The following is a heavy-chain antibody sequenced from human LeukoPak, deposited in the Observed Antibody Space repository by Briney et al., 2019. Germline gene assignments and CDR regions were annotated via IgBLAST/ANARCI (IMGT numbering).Heavy chain of an antibody. CDR2: IYYSGST. J-gene: IGHJ4*02. V-gene: IGHV4-59*05. CDR3: ARHSHTPSIAAAGTPFDY. D-gene: IGHD6-13*01. Sequence: PSETLSLTCTVSGGSISSYYWSWIRQPPGKGLEWIGSIYYSGSTYYNPSLKSRVTVSVDTSKNRFSLRLSSVTAADTAVYYCARHSHTPSIAAAGTPFDYWGQGTLVTVSS. CDR1: GGSISSYY.